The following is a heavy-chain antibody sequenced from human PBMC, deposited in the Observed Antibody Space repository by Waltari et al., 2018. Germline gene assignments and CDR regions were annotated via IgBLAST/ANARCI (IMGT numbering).Heavy chain of an antibody. Sequence: EVQLVQSGAEVKKPGATVKISCKAYGSTFTDYYINWGQPAPGKGLEWIGRVDPEDGETIYAEKFQGRVTITADTSTDTAYMELSSLRSEDTAVYYCATDSPMTTVNLDYWGQGTLVTVSS. CDR3: ATDSPMTTVNLDY. D-gene: IGHD4-17*01. J-gene: IGHJ4*02. CDR1: GSTFTDYY. CDR2: VDPEDGET. V-gene: IGHV1-69-2*01.